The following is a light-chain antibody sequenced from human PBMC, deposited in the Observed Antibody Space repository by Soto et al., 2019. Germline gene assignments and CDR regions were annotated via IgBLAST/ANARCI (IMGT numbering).Light chain of an antibody. V-gene: IGKV3-20*01. CDR2: GAS. CDR3: QQYGSSPPFT. CDR1: QSVSSSY. Sequence: EIVLTRSPGTLSLSPGERATLSCRASQSVSSSYLAWYQQKPGQAPRLLIYGASSRATGIPDRFSGSGSGTGFTLTISRLEPEDFAVYFCQQYGSSPPFTFGQGTKVEIK. J-gene: IGKJ2*01.